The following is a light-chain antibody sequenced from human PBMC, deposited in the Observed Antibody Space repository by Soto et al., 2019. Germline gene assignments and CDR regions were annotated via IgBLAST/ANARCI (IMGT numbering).Light chain of an antibody. CDR3: QQYGKT. Sequence: EVVLTQSPGTLSLSPGERATLSCRASQSVSSSYLAWYQQKPGQAPRLLIYGASSRATGIPDRFSGSGSVTDVTLTISRLEPEDFAVYYCQQYGKTFGQGTKVEIK. V-gene: IGKV3-20*01. CDR1: QSVSSSY. CDR2: GAS. J-gene: IGKJ1*01.